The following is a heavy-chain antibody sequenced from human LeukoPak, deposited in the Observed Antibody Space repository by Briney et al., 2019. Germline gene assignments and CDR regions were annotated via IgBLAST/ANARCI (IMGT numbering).Heavy chain of an antibody. CDR1: GGSISSYY. Sequence: SETLSLTCTVSGGSISSYYLSWIRQPAGKGLEWIGRIYTSGSTNYNPSLKSRVTMSVDTSKNHFSLKLSSVTAADTAVYYCARSYYDSSGYYPWGQGTMVTVSS. CDR2: IYTSGST. J-gene: IGHJ3*01. D-gene: IGHD3-22*01. CDR3: ARSYYDSSGYYP. V-gene: IGHV4-4*07.